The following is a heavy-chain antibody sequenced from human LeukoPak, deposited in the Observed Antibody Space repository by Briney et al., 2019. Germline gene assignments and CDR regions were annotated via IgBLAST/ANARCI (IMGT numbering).Heavy chain of an antibody. CDR2: INPNSGGT. CDR3: ARDGSGITMVRGVIPHFDY. Sequence: ASVKVSCKASGYTFTGYYMHWVRQAPGQGLEWMGWINPNSGGTNYAQKFQGRVTMTRDTSISTAYMELSRLRSDDTAVYYCARDGSGITMVRGVIPHFDYWGQGTLVTVSS. V-gene: IGHV1-2*02. J-gene: IGHJ4*02. D-gene: IGHD3-10*01. CDR1: GYTFTGYY.